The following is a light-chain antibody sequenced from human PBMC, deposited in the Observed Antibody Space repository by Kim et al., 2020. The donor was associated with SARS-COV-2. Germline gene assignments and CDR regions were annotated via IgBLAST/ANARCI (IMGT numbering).Light chain of an antibody. J-gene: IGKJ2*01. CDR2: LGS. Sequence: DIVMTQSPLSLPVTPGEPASISCRSSQSLLHSNGYTYLDWYLQKPGQSPHLLIYLGSNRASGVPDRFSGSGSGTDFTLKISRVEAEDVGVYYCMQTLQTPPYTFGQGTKLEIK. CDR3: MQTLQTPPYT. CDR1: QSLLHSNGYTY. V-gene: IGKV2-28*01.